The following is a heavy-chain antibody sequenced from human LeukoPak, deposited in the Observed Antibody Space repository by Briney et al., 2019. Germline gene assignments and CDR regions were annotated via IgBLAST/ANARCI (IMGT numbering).Heavy chain of an antibody. CDR1: GGSISSYY. J-gene: IGHJ6*03. V-gene: IGHV4-59*08. CDR3: ARVRATLFGVAMDYMDA. D-gene: IGHD3-3*01. Sequence: PSETLSLTCTVSGGSISSYYWSWIRQPPGKGLEWIGYIYYSGSTNYNPPLKSRVTISVDTSKNQLSLKLSSVTAADTAVYYCARVRATLFGVAMDYMDAWGKGTTVTVSS. CDR2: IYYSGST.